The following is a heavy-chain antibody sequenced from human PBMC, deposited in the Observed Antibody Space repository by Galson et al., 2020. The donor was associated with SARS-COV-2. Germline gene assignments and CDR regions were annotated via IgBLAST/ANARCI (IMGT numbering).Heavy chain of an antibody. V-gene: IGHV2-5*02. Sequence: SGPTLVKPTQTLTLTCTFSGFSLSTSGVGVGWIRQPPGKALEWLALLYWDDDKRYSPSLKSRLTITKDTSKNQVVLTMTNMDPVDTATYYCARLQSSGWYQDWFDPWGQGTLVTVSS. J-gene: IGHJ5*02. CDR1: GFSLSTSGVG. CDR2: LYWDDDK. CDR3: ARLQSSGWYQDWFDP. D-gene: IGHD6-19*01.